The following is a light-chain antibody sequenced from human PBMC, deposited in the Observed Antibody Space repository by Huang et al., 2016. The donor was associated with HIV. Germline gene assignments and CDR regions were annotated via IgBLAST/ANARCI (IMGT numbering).Light chain of an antibody. CDR3: QQRSSGVT. CDR2: DTS. CDR1: QSVGND. J-gene: IGKJ4*01. Sequence: IVLTQSPATLSWYPGEGVTLSCRASQSVGNDIAWYQQHPGQCPKLLIYDTSNRATGTPVRFSGSGSGTDFTLTISSLESEDFAVYYCQQRSSGVTFGGGTKVQVK. V-gene: IGKV3-11*01.